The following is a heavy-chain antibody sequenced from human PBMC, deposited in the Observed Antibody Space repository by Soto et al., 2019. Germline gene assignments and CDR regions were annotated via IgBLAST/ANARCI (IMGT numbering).Heavy chain of an antibody. CDR3: ARDAPPDDY. V-gene: IGHV3-48*01. J-gene: IGHJ4*02. CDR1: GFTPSRLS. Sequence: GGSLRLSCAASGFTPSRLSMNWVRQAPGKGLEWISYINSAGSIIYYADSVKGRFTISRDNAKNSLYLQMNSLRAEDTAVYYCARDAPPDDYWGQGTLVTVSS. CDR2: INSAGSII.